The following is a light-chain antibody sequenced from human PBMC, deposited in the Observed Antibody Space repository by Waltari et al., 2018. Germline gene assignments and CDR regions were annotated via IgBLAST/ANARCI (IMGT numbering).Light chain of an antibody. CDR1: QSISTL. CDR2: KAS. CDR3: QQYNSYPLT. J-gene: IGKJ4*01. Sequence: DIQMTQSPSTLSASVGDSVTITCRASQSISTLLAWYQLKPGKAPKLLIYKASSLESGVPSRFSGSGSGTEFTLASSSLKPDDFATYYCQQYNSYPLTFGGGTKVEIK. V-gene: IGKV1-5*03.